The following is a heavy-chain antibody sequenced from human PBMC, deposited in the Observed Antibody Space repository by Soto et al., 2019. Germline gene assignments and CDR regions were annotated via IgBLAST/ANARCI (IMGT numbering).Heavy chain of an antibody. CDR1: GFTFSSYS. CDR2: ISSSSSYI. V-gene: IGHV3-21*01. CDR3: ARDSRNKQIFGVVTAYYYYGMDV. D-gene: IGHD3-3*01. Sequence: EVQLLESGGGLVQPGGSLRLSCAASGFTFSSYSMNWVRQAPGKGLEWVSSISSSSSYIYYADSVKGRFTISRDNAKNSLYLQMNSLRAEDTAVYYCARDSRNKQIFGVVTAYYYYGMDVWGQGTTVTVSS. J-gene: IGHJ6*02.